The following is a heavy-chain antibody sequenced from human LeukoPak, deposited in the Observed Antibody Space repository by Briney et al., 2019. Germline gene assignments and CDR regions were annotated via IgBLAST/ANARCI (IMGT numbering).Heavy chain of an antibody. V-gene: IGHV4-59*01. CDR1: GGSMSGFY. J-gene: IGHJ4*02. D-gene: IGHD6-19*01. CDR2: IYYSGNT. CDR3: ARGGWSHDY. Sequence: PSETLSLTCTGFGGSMSGFYWSWIRQPPGKGLEWIGYIYYSGNTNYNASLKSRVTISVDTSKNEFSLKLSSVTAADTAVYYCARGGWSHDYWGQGTLVTVSS.